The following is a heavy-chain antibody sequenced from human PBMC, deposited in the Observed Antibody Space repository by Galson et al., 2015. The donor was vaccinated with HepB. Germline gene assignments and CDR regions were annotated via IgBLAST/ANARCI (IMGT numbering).Heavy chain of an antibody. CDR3: TREYYDYFWGSYRYFDY. CDR2: IRSSAYGGTT. V-gene: IGHV3-49*03. D-gene: IGHD3-16*02. Sequence: PRLSCAASGFTFGDYAMSWFRQAPGKGLEWVAFIRSSAYGGTTEYAASVKGRFTISRDDSKNIAYLQMNSLKTEDSAMYYCTREYYDYFWGSYRYFDYWGQGTLVTVSS. CDR1: GFTFGDYA. J-gene: IGHJ4*02.